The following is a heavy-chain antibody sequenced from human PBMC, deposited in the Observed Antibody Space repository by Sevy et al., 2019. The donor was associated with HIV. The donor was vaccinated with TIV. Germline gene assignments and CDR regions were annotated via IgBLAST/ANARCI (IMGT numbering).Heavy chain of an antibody. D-gene: IGHD2-8*01. V-gene: IGHV3-30*18. CDR1: GFTFSSFG. CDR3: AKQGGYCSNGVCYRAFDY. Sequence: GGSLRLSCAASGFTFSSFGMHWVRQAPGKGLEWVVIISHDGSNKIYADSVKGRFTISRYNSKNTLYLQMDSLRADDTAVYYCAKQGGYCSNGVCYRAFDYWGQGTLVTVSS. J-gene: IGHJ4*02. CDR2: ISHDGSNK.